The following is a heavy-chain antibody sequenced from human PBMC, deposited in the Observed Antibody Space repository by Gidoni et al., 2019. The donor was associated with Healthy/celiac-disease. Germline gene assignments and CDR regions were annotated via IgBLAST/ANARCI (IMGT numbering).Heavy chain of an antibody. CDR2: ISGSGGST. CDR3: AKDVERSYYDSSGYYVP. CDR1: GFPFSSSA. V-gene: IGHV3-23*01. D-gene: IGHD3-22*01. J-gene: IGHJ5*02. Sequence: EVQLLESGGGLVQPGGSVRLSCAASGFPFSSSAMSWVRQAPGKGLECVSAISGSGGSTYYADSVKGLFTISRDNSKNTLYLQMNSLRAEDTAVYYCAKDVERSYYDSSGYYVPWGQGTLFTVSS.